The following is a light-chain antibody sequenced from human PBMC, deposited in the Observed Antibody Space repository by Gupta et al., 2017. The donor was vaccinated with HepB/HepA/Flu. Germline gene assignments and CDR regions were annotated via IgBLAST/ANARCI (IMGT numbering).Light chain of an antibody. CDR1: QSVSRSY. V-gene: IGKV3-20*01. Sequence: EILWTQSPGALCLSPGERATLSCRASQSVSRSYLAWHQQKPGQVPRLLIYGASSRATGLPDRFSGSGSGTDFTLTISRLEPEDFAVYYCQQYSILPLTFGQGTKVEIK. CDR3: QQYSILPLT. CDR2: GAS. J-gene: IGKJ1*01.